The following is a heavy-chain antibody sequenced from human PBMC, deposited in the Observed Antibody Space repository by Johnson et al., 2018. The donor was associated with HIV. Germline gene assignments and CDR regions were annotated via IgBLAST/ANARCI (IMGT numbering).Heavy chain of an antibody. CDR1: GFTFSS. J-gene: IGHJ3*02. CDR3: ARALVVITDGHAFDI. Sequence: QVQLVESGGGLVQPGGSLRLSCAASGFTFSSMHWDRQAPGKGLEWVAVISHDGSNKYYADSVKGRFTISRENAKNSLYLQMNSLRAEDTALYYCARALVVITDGHAFDIWGQGTMVTVSS. V-gene: IGHV3-30*03. D-gene: IGHD3-22*01. CDR2: ISHDGSNK.